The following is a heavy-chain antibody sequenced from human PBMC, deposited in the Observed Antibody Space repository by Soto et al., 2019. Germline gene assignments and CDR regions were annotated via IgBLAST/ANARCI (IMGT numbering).Heavy chain of an antibody. Sequence: EVQLVESGGGLVKPGGSLILSCAASRFTLSNAWMNWVRQAPGKGLEWVGRIKSKTDGGTTDYAAPVKGRFTISREDLKNTLSLQMNSLRTEDTAVYYCTADPAYYDYWSAYLGWFDPWGQGTLVTVSS. J-gene: IGHJ5*02. V-gene: IGHV3-15*01. CDR1: RFTLSNAW. CDR3: TADPAYYDYWSAYLGWFDP. CDR2: IKSKTDGGTT. D-gene: IGHD3-3*01.